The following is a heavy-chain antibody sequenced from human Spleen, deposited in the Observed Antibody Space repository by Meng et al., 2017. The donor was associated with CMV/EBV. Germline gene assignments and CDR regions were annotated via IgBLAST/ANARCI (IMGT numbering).Heavy chain of an antibody. J-gene: IGHJ6*02. Sequence: CAASGFTFSSHWMTWVRQAPGKGLEWVANINQDGSQKNYVDSVKGRFTISRDNAKNSLFLQMNSLRAEDTAVYYCARVAAAGRGMDVWGPGTTVTVSS. D-gene: IGHD6-13*01. V-gene: IGHV3-7*04. CDR3: ARVAAAGRGMDV. CDR2: INQDGSQK. CDR1: GFTFSSHW.